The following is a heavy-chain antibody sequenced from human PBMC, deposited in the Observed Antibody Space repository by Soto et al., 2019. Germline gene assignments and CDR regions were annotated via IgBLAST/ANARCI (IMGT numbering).Heavy chain of an antibody. CDR3: ARPEYSSSSYGMDV. CDR2: ISSSSSTI. Sequence: EVQLVESGGGLVQPGGSLRLSCAASGFTFSSYSMNWVRQAPGKGLEWVSYISSSSSTIYYADSVKGRFTISRDNAKNSLYLQMNRLRDEVTAVYYCARPEYSSSSYGMDVWVQGTTVTVSS. J-gene: IGHJ6*02. D-gene: IGHD6-6*01. CDR1: GFTFSSYS. V-gene: IGHV3-48*02.